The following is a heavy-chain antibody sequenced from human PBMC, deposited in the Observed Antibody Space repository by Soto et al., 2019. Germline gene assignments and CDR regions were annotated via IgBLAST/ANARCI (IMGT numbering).Heavy chain of an antibody. CDR3: ARQASLKGGMDV. J-gene: IGHJ6*02. CDR2: IYPGDSDT. CDR1: AYSVTSYW. Sequence: GESLTVFGQGSAYSVTSYWIGWGRQMPGKGLEWMGIIYPGDSDTRYSPSFQGQVTISADKSISTAYLQWSSLKASDTAMYYRARQASLKGGMDVWRQGTTVTVSS. V-gene: IGHV5-51*01.